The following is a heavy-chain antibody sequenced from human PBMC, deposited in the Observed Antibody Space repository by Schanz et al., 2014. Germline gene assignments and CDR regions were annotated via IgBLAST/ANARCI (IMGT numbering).Heavy chain of an antibody. CDR3: AKGPYYYYYMDV. Sequence: QGQLVESGGGVVQPGKSLRLSCATSGSIFRSFGIHWVRQAPGKGLEWVAVIWSDGTNEYYADSVKGRFTISGDSSKYTVYLQMNSLRADDTAVYYCAKGPYYYYYMDVWGNGTTVTVS. CDR1: GSIFRSFG. V-gene: IGHV3-33*06. J-gene: IGHJ6*03. CDR2: IWSDGTNE.